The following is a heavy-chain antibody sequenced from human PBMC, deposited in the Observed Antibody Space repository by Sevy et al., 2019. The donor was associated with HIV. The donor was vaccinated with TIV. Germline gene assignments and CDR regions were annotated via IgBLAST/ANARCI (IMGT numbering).Heavy chain of an antibody. Sequence: GGSLRLSCAASGFTFSSYWMSWVRQAPGKGLEWVANIKQDGSGKYYVDSVKGRFTVSGDNAKNSLYLQMNRLIAEDTAVYYCARGEIANWDPLTRDYYYYGMDVWGQGTTVTVSS. J-gene: IGHJ6*02. CDR3: ARGEIANWDPLTRDYYYYGMDV. CDR2: IKQDGSGK. CDR1: GFTFSSYW. D-gene: IGHD7-27*01. V-gene: IGHV3-7*01.